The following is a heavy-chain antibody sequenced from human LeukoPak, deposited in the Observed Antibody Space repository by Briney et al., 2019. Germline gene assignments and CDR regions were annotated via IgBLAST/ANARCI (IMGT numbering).Heavy chain of an antibody. CDR3: ARGPYGDYIDAFDY. CDR1: GFTFSTYS. D-gene: IGHD4-17*01. Sequence: GGSLRLSCAASGFTFSTYSMNWVRQAPGKGLEWVSYISDSSRKIYYADSVKGRFTISRDNAKNSLHLQMNSLRAEDTAVYYCARGPYGDYIDAFDYWGQGTLVTVSS. V-gene: IGHV3-48*01. J-gene: IGHJ4*02. CDR2: ISDSSRKI.